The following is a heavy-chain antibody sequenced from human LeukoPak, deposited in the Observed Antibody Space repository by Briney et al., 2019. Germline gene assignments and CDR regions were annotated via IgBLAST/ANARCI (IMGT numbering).Heavy chain of an antibody. J-gene: IGHJ6*02. D-gene: IGHD6-6*01. CDR3: ARGKQLVRYYYYGMDV. CDR2: INHSGST. CDR1: GGSISSSSYY. V-gene: IGHV4-39*07. Sequence: SETLSLTCTVSGGSISSSSYYWGWIRQPPGKGLEWIGEINHSGSTNYNPSLKSRVTISVDTSKNQFSLKLSSVTAADTAVYYCARGKQLVRYYYYGMDVWGQGTTVTVSS.